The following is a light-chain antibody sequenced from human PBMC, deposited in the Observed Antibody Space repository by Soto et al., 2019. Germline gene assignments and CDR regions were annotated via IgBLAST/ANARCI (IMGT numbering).Light chain of an antibody. J-gene: IGLJ1*01. Sequence: QSALTQPASVSGSPGQSITISCTGTSNDVAGYNYVSWYQQPPGKAPKLMIYDVSNRPSGVSNRFSVSKSGYTASLTISGLQAEDEADYCCSSYTSITTAVLGTGTKLTVL. CDR1: SNDVAGYNY. V-gene: IGLV2-14*01. CDR2: DVS. CDR3: SSYTSITTAV.